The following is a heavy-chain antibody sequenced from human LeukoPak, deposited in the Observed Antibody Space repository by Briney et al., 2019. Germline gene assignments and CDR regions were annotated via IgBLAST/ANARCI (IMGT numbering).Heavy chain of an antibody. CDR1: GGSISSSGYY. J-gene: IGHJ5*02. V-gene: IGHV4-39*01. Sequence: PSETLSLTCTVSGGSISSSGYYWGWIRQPPGKGLEWIASIYYSGSTYYNPSLKSRVTISVDTSKDQLSLKLSSLTAADTAVYYCARHEYSGSYYGLSWFDPWGQGTLVTVSS. CDR3: ARHEYSGSYYGLSWFDP. CDR2: IYYSGST. D-gene: IGHD1-26*01.